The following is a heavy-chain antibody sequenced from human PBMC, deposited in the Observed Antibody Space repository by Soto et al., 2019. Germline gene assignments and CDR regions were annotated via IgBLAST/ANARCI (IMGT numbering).Heavy chain of an antibody. Sequence: SVKVSCKASGGTFSSYAISWVRQAPGQGLEWMGGIIPIFGTANYAQKFQGRVTITADKSTSTAYMELSSLRSEDTAVYYCARGRGGYSSSWYYFDYWGQGTLVTVSS. CDR3: ARGRGGYSSSWYYFDY. D-gene: IGHD6-13*01. CDR1: GGTFSSYA. J-gene: IGHJ4*02. V-gene: IGHV1-69*06. CDR2: IIPIFGTA.